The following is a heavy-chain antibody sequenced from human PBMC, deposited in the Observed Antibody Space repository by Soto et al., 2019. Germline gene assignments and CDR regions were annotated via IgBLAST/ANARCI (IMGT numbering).Heavy chain of an antibody. J-gene: IGHJ5*02. CDR2: IIPIFGTA. Sequence: SVKVSCKASGGTFSSYAISWVRQAPGQGLEWMGGIIPIFGTANYAQKFQGRVTITADESTSTAYMELSSLRSEDTAVYYCARGLPQRDIVVVPAVNNWFDPWGQGTLVTVSS. D-gene: IGHD2-2*01. CDR1: GGTFSSYA. V-gene: IGHV1-69*13. CDR3: ARGLPQRDIVVVPAVNNWFDP.